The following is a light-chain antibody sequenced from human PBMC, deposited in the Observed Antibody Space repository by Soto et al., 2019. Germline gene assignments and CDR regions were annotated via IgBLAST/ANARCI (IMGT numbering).Light chain of an antibody. Sequence: EIVLEQSPGTLYLSPGERATLSCRASQSINNRYLAWYQQKPGQAPRLLIYAASSRATGIPDRFSCSGSGTDFTLTISRLEPEDFAGYYCQQFGSSPGFTFGPGTKVDIK. CDR3: QQFGSSPGFT. V-gene: IGKV3-20*01. J-gene: IGKJ3*01. CDR1: QSINNRY. CDR2: AAS.